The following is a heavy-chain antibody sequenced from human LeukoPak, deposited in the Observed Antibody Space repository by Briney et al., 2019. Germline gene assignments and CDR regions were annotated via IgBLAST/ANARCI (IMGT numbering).Heavy chain of an antibody. J-gene: IGHJ5*02. V-gene: IGHV4-4*07. CDR3: ARAVPDSGTHTFDP. Sequence: SETLSLTCTVSGGSISSYYWNWIRQPAGKGLEWIGRIYITGSTNYNPSLKSRVSMSIDTSKNQFSLKLSSVTAADTAVYYCARAVPDSGTHTFDPWGQGTLVTVPS. CDR2: IYITGST. D-gene: IGHD3-10*01. CDR1: GGSISSYY.